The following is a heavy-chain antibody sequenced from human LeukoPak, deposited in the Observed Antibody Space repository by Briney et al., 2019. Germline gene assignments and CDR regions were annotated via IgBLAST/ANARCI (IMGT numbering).Heavy chain of an antibody. D-gene: IGHD3-10*01. CDR1: GGSISSYY. V-gene: IGHV4-59*12. CDR2: IYYSGST. CDR3: ASDLPPPGYYGSGSYRKTSDWFDP. Sequence: SETLSLTCTVSGGSISSYYWSWIRQPPGKGLEWIGYIYYSGSTNYNPSLKSRVTMSVDTSKNQFSLKLSSVTAPDTAVYYCASDLPPPGYYGSGSYRKTSDWFDPWGQGTLVTVSS. J-gene: IGHJ5*02.